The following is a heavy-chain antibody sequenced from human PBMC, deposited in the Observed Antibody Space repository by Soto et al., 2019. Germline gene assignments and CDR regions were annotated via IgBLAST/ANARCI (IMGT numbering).Heavy chain of an antibody. CDR1: GGFISSGGYY. D-gene: IGHD2-2*01. CDR3: GRRRCRTRCPMDV. J-gene: IGHJ6*02. V-gene: IGHV4-31*02. Sequence: PSETLSLTCTVSGGFISSGGYYWAWIRQHPGKGLEWIGYIYHIGSTYYNPSLKSRVTISVDTSENQFSLRLSSVTAADTAIYYCGRRRCRTRCPMDVWGQGATVTVCS. CDR2: IYHIGST.